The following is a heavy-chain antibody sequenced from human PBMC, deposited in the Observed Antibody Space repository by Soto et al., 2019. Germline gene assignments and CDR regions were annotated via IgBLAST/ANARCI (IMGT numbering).Heavy chain of an antibody. Sequence: QVQLVQSGAEMKKPGSSVKVSCQSSGGTSKTYRLNGVGQAPGQAPGWMGDISPMFGAANYAPKFQGRVTITADESTGTSYMQLSSLTSEDTALYFCAREVQVHTPAFVYWGQGTLVTVSS. CDR1: GGTSKTYR. V-gene: IGHV1-69*19. J-gene: IGHJ4*02. CDR2: ISPMFGAA. D-gene: IGHD3-10*01. CDR3: AREVQVHTPAFVY.